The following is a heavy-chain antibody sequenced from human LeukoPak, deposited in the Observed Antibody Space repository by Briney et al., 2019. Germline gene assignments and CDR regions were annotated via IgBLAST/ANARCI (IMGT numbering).Heavy chain of an antibody. Sequence: GESLKISCQGSGYSFRTYWIGWMRQMPGKGLEWMGIIYPGDSDTRYSPSFQGQVTFSADKSINTAYLHWSSLRASDTAMYYCARTLLRYFDWLSLDYWGQGTLVTVSS. CDR3: ARTLLRYFDWLSLDY. CDR2: IYPGDSDT. V-gene: IGHV5-51*01. CDR1: GYSFRTYW. D-gene: IGHD3-9*01. J-gene: IGHJ4*02.